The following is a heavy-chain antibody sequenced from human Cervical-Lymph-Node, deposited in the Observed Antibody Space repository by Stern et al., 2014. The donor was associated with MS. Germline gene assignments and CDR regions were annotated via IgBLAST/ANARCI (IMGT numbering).Heavy chain of an antibody. CDR3: VRDDVAVSGAFDY. CDR1: GFTFSNYG. Sequence: VQLVESGGGVVQPGRSLRLSCAASGFTFSNYGMHWVRQAPGKRLEWVTVIYYDGVKKYYAASVRGRFTISRDNSKNTLFLEMSSLRAEDTAVYYCVRDDVAVSGAFDYWGQGTTVTVSS. CDR2: IYYDGVKK. V-gene: IGHV3-30*19. J-gene: IGHJ4*02. D-gene: IGHD6-19*01.